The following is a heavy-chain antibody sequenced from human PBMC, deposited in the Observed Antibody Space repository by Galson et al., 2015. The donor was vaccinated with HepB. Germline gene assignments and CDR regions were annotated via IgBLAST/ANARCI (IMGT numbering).Heavy chain of an antibody. CDR3: AREVGDYEKYYFDY. Sequence: SLRLSCAASGFTFSDYYMSWIRQAPGKGLEWVSYISSSSSYTNYADSVKGRFTISRDNAKNSLYLQMNSLRAEDTAVYYCAREVGDYEKYYFDYWGQGTLVTVSS. CDR2: ISSSSSYT. CDR1: GFTFSDYY. V-gene: IGHV3-11*06. D-gene: IGHD4-17*01. J-gene: IGHJ4*02.